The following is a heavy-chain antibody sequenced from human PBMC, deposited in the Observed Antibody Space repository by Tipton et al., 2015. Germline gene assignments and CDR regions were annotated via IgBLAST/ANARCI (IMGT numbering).Heavy chain of an antibody. CDR2: LDPEDGDT. J-gene: IGHJ5*02. Sequence: QAQLVQSGAEVKKPGASVKVSCKVSGHLLSELSVHWVRQAPGKGLEWMGGLDPEDGDTIYAQKLQGRVTMTEDTTTDTAYMELSSLTSEDTAVYYCAGPTAQGYWGWFDPWGQGTLVTVSS. CDR3: AGPTAQGYWGWFDP. V-gene: IGHV1-24*01. CDR1: GHLLSELS. D-gene: IGHD3-16*01.